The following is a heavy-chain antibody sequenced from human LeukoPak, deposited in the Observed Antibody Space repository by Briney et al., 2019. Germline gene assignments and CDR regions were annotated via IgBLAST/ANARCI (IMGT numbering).Heavy chain of an antibody. D-gene: IGHD3-22*01. CDR2: ISGSGGST. V-gene: IGHV3-23*01. CDR1: GFTFSSYA. CDR3: AKDRLQYYYDSSGYGFFDY. J-gene: IGHJ4*02. Sequence: GGSLRPSCAASGFTFSSYAMSWVRQAPGKGLEWVSAISGSGGSTYYADSVKGRFTISRDNSKNTLYLQMNSLRAEDTAVYYCAKDRLQYYYDSSGYGFFDYWGQGTLVTVSS.